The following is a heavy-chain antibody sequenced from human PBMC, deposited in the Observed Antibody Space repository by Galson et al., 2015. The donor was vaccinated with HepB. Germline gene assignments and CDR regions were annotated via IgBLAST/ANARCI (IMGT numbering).Heavy chain of an antibody. D-gene: IGHD2-2*01. CDR3: ARDGIVVVPAAFLDY. V-gene: IGHV3-30-3*01. J-gene: IGHJ4*02. Sequence: LRLSCAASGFTFSTYTMHWVRQAPGKGLEWVAVISYDGSNKYYADSVKGRFTISRDNSKNTLYLQMNGLRAEDTAVYYCARDGIVVVPAAFLDYWGQGTLVTVSS. CDR2: ISYDGSNK. CDR1: GFTFSTYT.